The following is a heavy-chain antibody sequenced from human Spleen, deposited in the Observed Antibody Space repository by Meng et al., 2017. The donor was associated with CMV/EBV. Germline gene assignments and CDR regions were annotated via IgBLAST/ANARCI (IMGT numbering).Heavy chain of an antibody. J-gene: IGHJ4*02. CDR1: GGSVSSGSYY. CDR3: ARGTIAVAGHYFDY. D-gene: IGHD6-19*01. CDR2: IYYSGST. V-gene: IGHV4-61*01. Sequence: SETLSLTCTVSGGSVSSGSYYWSWIRQPPGKGLEWIGYIYYSGSTNYNPSLKSRVTISVDTSKNQFSLKLSSVTAADTAVYYCARGTIAVAGHYFDYWGQGTLVTAPQ.